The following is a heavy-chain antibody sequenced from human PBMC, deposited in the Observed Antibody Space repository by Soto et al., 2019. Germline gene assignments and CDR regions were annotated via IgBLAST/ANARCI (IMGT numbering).Heavy chain of an antibody. CDR1: GFTFISDG. J-gene: IGHJ4*02. CDR2: IWYDGSNK. CDR3: ARAGTTGTTTTRMIGGH. D-gene: IGHD1-1*01. Sequence: QVQLVESGGGVVQPGRSLRLSCAASGFTFISDGMHWVRQAPGKGLEWVAVIWYDGSNKYYADSVKGRFTISRDNSKNTLYLQMNSMRAEDTAVYYCARAGTTGTTTTRMIGGHWGQGTLVTVSS. V-gene: IGHV3-33*01.